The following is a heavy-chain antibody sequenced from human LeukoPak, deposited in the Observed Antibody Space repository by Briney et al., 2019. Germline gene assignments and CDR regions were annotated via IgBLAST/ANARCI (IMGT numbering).Heavy chain of an antibody. V-gene: IGHV1-69*05. CDR2: IIPIFGTA. CDR1: GGTFSSYA. CDR3: ARNPIFDSAFDY. D-gene: IGHD5/OR15-5a*01. Sequence: SVKVSCKXSGGTFSSYAISWVRQAPGQGLEGMGGIIPIFGTANYAQKFQGRVTITTDESTSTAYMELSSLRSEDTAVYYCARNPIFDSAFDYWGQGTLVTVSS. J-gene: IGHJ4*02.